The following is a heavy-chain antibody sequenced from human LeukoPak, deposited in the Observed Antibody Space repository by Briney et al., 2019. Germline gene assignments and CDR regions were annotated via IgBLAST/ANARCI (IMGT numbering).Heavy chain of an antibody. CDR3: ARGGWVRGVITRDGLNY. Sequence: SETLSLTCAVSGGSISSSNWWSWVRQPPGKGLEWIGEIYHSGSTNYNPSLKSRVTISVDKSKNQFSLKLSSVTAADTAVYYCARGGWVRGVITRDGLNYWGQGTLVTVSS. J-gene: IGHJ4*02. D-gene: IGHD3-10*01. CDR1: GGSISSSNW. CDR2: IYHSGST. V-gene: IGHV4-4*02.